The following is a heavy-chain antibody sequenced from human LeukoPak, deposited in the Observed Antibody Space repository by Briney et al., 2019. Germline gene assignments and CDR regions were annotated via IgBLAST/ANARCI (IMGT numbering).Heavy chain of an antibody. V-gene: IGHV4-61*02. D-gene: IGHD3-22*01. Sequence: SETLSLTCTVSGGSISSGNYYWSWIRKPAGKGLEWIGRIHSSGSTNYKPSLKSRVIISLDTSKNQFSLKLSSVTAADTAVYFCARGPYSYDSSGAFDIWGQGTMVTVSS. CDR3: ARGPYSYDSSGAFDI. J-gene: IGHJ3*02. CDR2: IHSSGST. CDR1: GGSISSGNYY.